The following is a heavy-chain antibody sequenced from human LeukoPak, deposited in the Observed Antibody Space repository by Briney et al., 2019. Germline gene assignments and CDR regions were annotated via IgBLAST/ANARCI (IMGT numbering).Heavy chain of an antibody. CDR1: GGTFSSYA. D-gene: IGHD3-16*01. CDR3: ARVWLPLGELRYYFDY. Sequence: SVKVSCKASGGTFSSYAISWVRQAPGQGLEWMGGIVPIFGTANYAQKFQGRVTITADESTSTAYMELSSLRSEDTAVYYCARVWLPLGELRYYFDYWGQGTLVTVSS. J-gene: IGHJ4*02. CDR2: IVPIFGTA. V-gene: IGHV1-69*13.